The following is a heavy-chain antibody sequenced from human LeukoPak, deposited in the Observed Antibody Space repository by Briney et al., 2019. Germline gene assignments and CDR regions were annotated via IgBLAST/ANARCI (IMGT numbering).Heavy chain of an antibody. CDR1: GFTVSSNY. CDR2: IYSGGST. Sequence: GGSLRLSCAASGFTVSSNYMSWVRQAPGKGLEWVSVIYSGGSTYYADSVKGRFTISRHNSKNTLYLQMNSLRAEDTAVYYCARDGYSHGYRWFDPWGQGTLVTVSS. CDR3: ARDGYSHGYRWFDP. J-gene: IGHJ5*02. V-gene: IGHV3-53*04. D-gene: IGHD5-18*01.